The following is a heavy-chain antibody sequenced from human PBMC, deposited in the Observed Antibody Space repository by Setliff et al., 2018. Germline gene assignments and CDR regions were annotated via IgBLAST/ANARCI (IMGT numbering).Heavy chain of an antibody. CDR2: MNPNSGNT. Sequence: ASVKVSCKASGYTFTSYDINWVRPATGQGLEWMGWMNPNSGNTGYAQKFQGRVTMTRNTSISTAYMDLSSLRFEDTAVYYCAKAQSWSGGPYYFDNWGQGTLVTVSS. D-gene: IGHD3-3*01. V-gene: IGHV1-8*02. CDR3: AKAQSWSGGPYYFDN. CDR1: GYTFTSYD. J-gene: IGHJ4*02.